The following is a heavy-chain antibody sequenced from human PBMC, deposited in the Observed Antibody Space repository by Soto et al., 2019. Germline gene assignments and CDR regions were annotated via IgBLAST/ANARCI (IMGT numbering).Heavy chain of an antibody. CDR2: IIPIFGTA. CDR1: GGTFSSYA. D-gene: IGHD6-19*01. CDR3: ARERYSSGWYPTYYYYYGMDV. V-gene: IGHV1-69*13. Sequence: EASVKVSCKASGGTFSSYAISWVRQAPGQGLEWMGGIIPIFGTANYAQKFQGRVTITADESTSTAYMELSSLRSEDTAVYYCARERYSSGWYPTYYYYYGMDVWGQGTTVTVSS. J-gene: IGHJ6*02.